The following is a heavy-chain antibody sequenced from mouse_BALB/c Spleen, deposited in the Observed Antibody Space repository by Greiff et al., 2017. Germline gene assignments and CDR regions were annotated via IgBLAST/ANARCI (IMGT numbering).Heavy chain of an antibody. J-gene: IGHJ4*01. D-gene: IGHD4-1*01. CDR2: ISNGGGST. CDR3: ARHRGKTGTGAMDY. V-gene: IGHV5-12-2*01. Sequence: EVNVVESGGGLVQPGGSLKLSCAASGFTFSSYTMSWVRQTPEKRLEWVAYISNGGGSTYYPDTVKGRFTISRDNAKNTLYLQMSSLKSEDTAMYYCARHRGKTGTGAMDYWGQGTSVTVSS. CDR1: GFTFSSYT.